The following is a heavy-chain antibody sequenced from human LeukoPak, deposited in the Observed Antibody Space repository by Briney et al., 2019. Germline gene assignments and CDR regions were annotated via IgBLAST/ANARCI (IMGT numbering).Heavy chain of an antibody. CDR1: GGSISSGDYY. CDR3: AREAIAAAGDAFDI. J-gene: IGHJ3*02. Sequence: SETLSLTCTVSGGSISSGDYYWSWIRQPPGKGLEWIGYIYYSGSTYYNPSLKSRVSISLDTSKNQFSLRLSSVTAADTAVYYCAREAIAAAGDAFDIWGQGTMVTVSS. CDR2: IYYSGST. D-gene: IGHD6-13*01. V-gene: IGHV4-30-4*01.